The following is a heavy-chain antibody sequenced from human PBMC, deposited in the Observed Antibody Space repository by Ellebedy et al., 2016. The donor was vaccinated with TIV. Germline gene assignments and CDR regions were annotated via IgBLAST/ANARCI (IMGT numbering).Heavy chain of an antibody. CDR1: GFTFSSYA. CDR2: ISYDGSNK. V-gene: IGHV3-30-3*01. CDR3: ARQAPQGNSGDGTYYDAFDI. J-gene: IGHJ3*02. D-gene: IGHD2-15*01. Sequence: GESLKISCAASGFTFSSYAMHWVRQAPGKGLEWVAVISYDGSNKYYADSVKGRFTISRDNAKNTLYLQMNSLRAEETAVYFCARQAPQGNSGDGTYYDAFDIWGQGTMVTVSS.